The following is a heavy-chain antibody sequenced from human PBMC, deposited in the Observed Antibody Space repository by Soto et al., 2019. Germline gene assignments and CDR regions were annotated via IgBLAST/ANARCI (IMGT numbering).Heavy chain of an antibody. CDR3: ARDRRWYYDSSGYSLT. D-gene: IGHD3-22*01. Sequence: PSETLSLTCTVSGGSISSGDYYWSWIRQPPGKGLEWIGYIYYSGSTYYNPSLKSRVTISVDTSKNQFSLKLSSVTAADTAVYYCARDRRWYYDSSGYSLTWGQGTLVTVSS. V-gene: IGHV4-30-4*01. CDR1: GGSISSGDYY. CDR2: IYYSGST. J-gene: IGHJ4*02.